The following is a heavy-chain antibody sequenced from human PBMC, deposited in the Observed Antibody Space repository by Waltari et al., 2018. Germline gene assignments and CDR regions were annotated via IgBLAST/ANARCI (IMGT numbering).Heavy chain of an antibody. V-gene: IGHV1-24*01. CDR2: FDPEDGET. D-gene: IGHD6-13*01. Sequence: QVQLVQSGAEVKKPGASVKVSCKVSGYTLTELSMHWVRQAPGKGLEWMGGFDPEDGETIYAQKFQGRVTITADESTSTAYMELSSLRSEDTAVYYCARGAAAGSIDWFDPWGQGTLVTVSS. CDR3: ARGAAAGSIDWFDP. J-gene: IGHJ5*02. CDR1: GYTLTELS.